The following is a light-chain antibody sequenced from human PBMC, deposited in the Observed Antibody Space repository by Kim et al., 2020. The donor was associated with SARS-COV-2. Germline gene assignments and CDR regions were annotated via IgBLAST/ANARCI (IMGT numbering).Light chain of an antibody. CDR3: QSFDSGNRGV. V-gene: IGLV6-57*03. CDR2: ENS. Sequence: KTVTVTCTRSRGSIASNLVQWYPQRPGSAPTTVIYENSQSPSGVPDRFSGSIDSSSNSASLSISGLKTEDEADYHCQSFDSGNRGVFGTGTKVTVL. CDR1: RGSIASNL. J-gene: IGLJ1*01.